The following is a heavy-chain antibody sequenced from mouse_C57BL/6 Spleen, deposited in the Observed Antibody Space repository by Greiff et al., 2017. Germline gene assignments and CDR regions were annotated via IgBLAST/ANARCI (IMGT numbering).Heavy chain of an antibody. CDR1: GFTIKNTY. V-gene: IGHV14-3*01. CDR3: GRGPVTTDAMDY. CDR2: IDPANGNT. D-gene: IGHD1-1*01. J-gene: IGHJ4*01. Sequence: VHVKQSVAVLVRPGASVKLSCTASGFTIKNTYMHWVKQRPEQGLEWIGRIDPANGNTKYAPKFKGKATITAATSSNTAYLQLSSLTTEDTAIYYCGRGPVTTDAMDYWGQGTSVTVSS.